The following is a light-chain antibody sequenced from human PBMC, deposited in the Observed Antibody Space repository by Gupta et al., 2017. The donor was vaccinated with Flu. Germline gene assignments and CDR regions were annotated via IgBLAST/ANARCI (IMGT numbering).Light chain of an antibody. V-gene: IGLV3-21*02. CDR3: QVWIGTSDDQAM. CDR1: NGGRQS. Sequence: SYSFTQPPSFSLAPGQTARTTCWGDNGGRQSVHCHKHTPDQAPVAVVCVDSHRPAGIPERSTGSNAGNTATLAISRVEAGDEADDSCQVWIGTSDDQAMFGGGTKLTVL. CDR2: VDS. J-gene: IGLJ3*02.